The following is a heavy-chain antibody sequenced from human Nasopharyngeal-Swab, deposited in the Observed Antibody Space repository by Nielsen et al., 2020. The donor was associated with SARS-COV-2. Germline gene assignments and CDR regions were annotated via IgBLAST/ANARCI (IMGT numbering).Heavy chain of an antibody. J-gene: IGHJ5*02. D-gene: IGHD3-16*02. Sequence: SETLSLTCTVSGGSISSSTYYWGWIRQPPGKGLEWIGTLYYSGSTYQNPSLKSRVTISVDTSKNQFSLDLSSVTAADTAVYYCVRHKLVGSNPDWFDPWGQGTLVTVSS. CDR2: LYYSGST. V-gene: IGHV4-39*01. CDR1: GGSISSSTYY. CDR3: VRHKLVGSNPDWFDP.